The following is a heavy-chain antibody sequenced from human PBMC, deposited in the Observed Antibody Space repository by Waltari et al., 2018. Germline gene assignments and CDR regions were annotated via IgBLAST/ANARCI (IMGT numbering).Heavy chain of an antibody. D-gene: IGHD3-10*02. CDR1: GFPFGTYA. CDR3: AKDVRVGGGGMDV. V-gene: IGHV3-23*01. CDR2: ISSSGSNT. Sequence: EVQVLESGGGLVQPGGSLRLSCAASGFPFGTYAMNWVRRAPGKGLEWVSLISSSGSNTYYADSVKGRFTISSDSSKNTLYLQMNSLRAEDTAVYYCAKDVRVGGGGMDVWGQGTAVTVSS. J-gene: IGHJ6*02.